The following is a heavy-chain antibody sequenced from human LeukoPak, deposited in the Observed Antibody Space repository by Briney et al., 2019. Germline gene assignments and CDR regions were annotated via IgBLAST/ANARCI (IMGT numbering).Heavy chain of an antibody. CDR1: GGSITGYH. Sequence: SETLSLTCTVSGGSITGYHWSWIRQPPGKGLEWIGYIYSSETTNYSPSLKSRVTMSVDTSKNQFSLNLISMTAADTAVYYCARALNPLTGTYYFDYWGQGTLVTVSS. D-gene: IGHD4/OR15-4a*01. J-gene: IGHJ4*02. V-gene: IGHV4-59*12. CDR3: ARALNPLTGTYYFDY. CDR2: IYSSETT.